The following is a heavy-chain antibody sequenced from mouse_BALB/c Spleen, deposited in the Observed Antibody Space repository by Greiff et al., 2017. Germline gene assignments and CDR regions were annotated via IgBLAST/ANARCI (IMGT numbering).Heavy chain of an antibody. V-gene: IGHV1-87*01. CDR2: IYPGDGDT. Sequence: VKLQESGAELARPGASVKLSCKASGYTFTSYWMQWVKQRPGQGLEWIGAIYPGDGDTRYTQKFKGKATLTADKSSSTAYMQLSSLASEDSAVYYCARDYGSSPYAMDYWGQGTSVTVSS. J-gene: IGHJ4*01. D-gene: IGHD1-1*01. CDR3: ARDYGSSPYAMDY. CDR1: GYTFTSYW.